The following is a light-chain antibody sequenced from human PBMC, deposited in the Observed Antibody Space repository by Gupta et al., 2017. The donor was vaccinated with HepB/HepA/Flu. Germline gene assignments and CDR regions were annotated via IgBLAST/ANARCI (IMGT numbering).Light chain of an antibody. V-gene: IGKV3-11*01. J-gene: IGKJ4*02. CDR2: DAS. CDR1: QSIGSD. Sequence: DIELTQSPATLSSSLGDRATLPCRASQSIGSDLAWYQQKPGKAPKLLIYDASSRATGIPSRFSGSGSGTDFTLTISNLQPEDFAIYYCQQCDNGPSTFGRGTKVEI. CDR3: QQCDNGPST.